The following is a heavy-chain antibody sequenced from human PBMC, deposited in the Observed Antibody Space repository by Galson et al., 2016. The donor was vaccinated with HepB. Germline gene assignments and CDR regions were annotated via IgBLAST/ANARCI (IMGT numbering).Heavy chain of an antibody. Sequence: LSLTCAVSGGSLISSNWWSWVRQPPGKGLEWIGEIYHSGSTNYNPSLKSRVTISVDKSKNEFSLKLTSVTAADTAVYYCARDAFFYDFWSAYSFDAFDIWGQGRMVTVSS. J-gene: IGHJ3*02. CDR1: GGSLISSNW. V-gene: IGHV4-4*02. CDR3: ARDAFFYDFWSAYSFDAFDI. CDR2: IYHSGST. D-gene: IGHD3-3*01.